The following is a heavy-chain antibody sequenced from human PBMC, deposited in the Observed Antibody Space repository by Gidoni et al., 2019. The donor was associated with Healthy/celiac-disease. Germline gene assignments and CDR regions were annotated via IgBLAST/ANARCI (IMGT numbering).Heavy chain of an antibody. Sequence: QLQLQESGPGLVKPSETLSLTCTVSGGSISSSSYYWGWIRQPPGKGLEWIGSIYYSGSTYYNPSLKSRVTISVDTSKNQFSLKLSSVTAADTAVYYCARHDRDGSYFDYWGQGTLVTVSS. CDR3: ARHDRDGSYFDY. D-gene: IGHD1-26*01. J-gene: IGHJ4*02. V-gene: IGHV4-39*01. CDR2: IYYSGST. CDR1: GGSISSSSYY.